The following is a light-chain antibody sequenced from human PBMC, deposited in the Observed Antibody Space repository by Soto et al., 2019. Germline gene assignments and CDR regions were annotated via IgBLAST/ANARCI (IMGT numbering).Light chain of an antibody. CDR2: DAS. Sequence: DIQMTQSPSTLSASVGDTVTVTCRASQSVSGCLALYQQKPGEAPKLLIYDASTLPRGVPSTFSGSGSGTTFTLTIASLQPDDFATYYRQQYDTSSGTFGPGTKV. V-gene: IGKV1-5*01. J-gene: IGKJ1*01. CDR3: QQYDTSSGT. CDR1: QSVSGC.